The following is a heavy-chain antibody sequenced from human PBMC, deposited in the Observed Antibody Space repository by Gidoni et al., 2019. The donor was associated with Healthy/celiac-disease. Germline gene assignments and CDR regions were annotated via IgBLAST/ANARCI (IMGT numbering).Heavy chain of an antibody. D-gene: IGHD6-19*01. J-gene: IGHJ4*02. CDR2: ISAYNGNT. V-gene: IGHV1-18*01. CDR3: ARYFSSSYSSGWHTYFDY. Sequence: QVQLVQSGAEVKKPGASVKVSCKASGYTFTSYGISWVRQAPGQGLEWMGWISAYNGNTNYAQKLQGRVTMTTDTSTSTAYMELRSLRSDDTAVYYCARYFSSSYSSGWHTYFDYWGQGTLVTVSS. CDR1: GYTFTSYG.